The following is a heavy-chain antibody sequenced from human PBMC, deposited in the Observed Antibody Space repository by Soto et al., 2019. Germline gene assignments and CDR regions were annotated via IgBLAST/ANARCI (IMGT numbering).Heavy chain of an antibody. J-gene: IGHJ4*02. CDR3: ATPRGLRFLEWLFGY. CDR2: ISGSGGST. Sequence: GESLKISCAASGFTFSSYAMSWVRQAPGKGLEWVSAISGSGGSTYYADSVKGRFTISRDNSKNTLYLQMNSLRAEDTAVYYCATPRGLRFLEWLFGYWGQGTLVTVSS. D-gene: IGHD3-3*01. V-gene: IGHV3-23*01. CDR1: GFTFSSYA.